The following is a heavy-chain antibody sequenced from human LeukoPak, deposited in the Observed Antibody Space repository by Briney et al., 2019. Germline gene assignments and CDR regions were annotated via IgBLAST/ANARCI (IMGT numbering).Heavy chain of an antibody. Sequence: QPGGSLRLSCAASGFTFSSYAMHWVRQAPGKGLEWVAVISYDGSNKYYADSVKGRFTISRDNSKNTLYLQMNSLRAEDTAVYYCARAGITIFGVRVPYYYYGMDVWGQGTTVTVSS. CDR1: GFTFSSYA. V-gene: IGHV3-30-3*01. CDR3: ARAGITIFGVRVPYYYYGMDV. D-gene: IGHD3-3*01. CDR2: ISYDGSNK. J-gene: IGHJ6*02.